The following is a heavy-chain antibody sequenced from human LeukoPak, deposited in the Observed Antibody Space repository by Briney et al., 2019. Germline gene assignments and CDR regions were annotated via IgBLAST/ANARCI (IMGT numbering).Heavy chain of an antibody. D-gene: IGHD3-22*01. J-gene: IGHJ6*03. CDR1: GFTFSSYG. CDR2: IRYDGSNK. Sequence: GGSLRLSCAASGFTFSSYGMHWVRQAPGKGLEWVAFIRYDGSNKYYADSVKGRFTISRDNSKNTLYLQMNSLRAEDTAVYYCAKESWLSYYYYMDVWGKGTTVTVSS. V-gene: IGHV3-30*02. CDR3: AKESWLSYYYYMDV.